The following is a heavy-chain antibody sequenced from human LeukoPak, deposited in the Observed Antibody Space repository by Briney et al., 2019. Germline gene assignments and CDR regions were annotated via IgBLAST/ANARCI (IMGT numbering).Heavy chain of an antibody. V-gene: IGHV4-30-4*08. CDR3: ARDGDILTGDYMDV. D-gene: IGHD3-9*01. CDR1: GGSISSGDYY. Sequence: SQTLSLTCTVSGGSISSGDYYWSWIRQPPGKGLEWIGYIYYSGSTYYNPSLKSRVTISVDTSKNQFSLKLSSVTAADTAVYYCARDGDILTGDYMDVWGKRTTVTVSS. CDR2: IYYSGST. J-gene: IGHJ6*03.